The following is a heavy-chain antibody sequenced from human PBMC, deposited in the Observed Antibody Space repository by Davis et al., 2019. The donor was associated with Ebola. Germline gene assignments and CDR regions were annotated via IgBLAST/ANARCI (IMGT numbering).Heavy chain of an antibody. CDR1: GGSIISSSSY. Sequence: SETLSLTCTVSGGSIISSSSYWGWIRQPPRKGLEWIGSIYYSGITYCNPSLKSRVTISVDTSKNQFSLKLRSVTAADTAVYYCARQGWSGYSLRHWLDPWGRGTLVTVSS. CDR2: IYYSGIT. J-gene: IGHJ5*02. V-gene: IGHV4-39*01. CDR3: ARQGWSGYSLRHWLDP. D-gene: IGHD3-3*01.